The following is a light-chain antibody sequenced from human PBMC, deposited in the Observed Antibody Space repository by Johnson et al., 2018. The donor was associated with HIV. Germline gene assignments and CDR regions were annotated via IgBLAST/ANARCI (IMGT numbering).Light chain of an antibody. CDR3: YSAADNNRGG. V-gene: IGLV1-51*01. J-gene: IGLJ1*01. Sequence: SVLTQPPSVSAAPGQKVTISCSGNSSNIGNNYVSWYQHLPGTAPKLLIYDNNKRPSGIPDRFSGSKSGTSGTLGITGLQTGDEADYYCYSAADNNRGGFGTGTKVTVL. CDR2: DNN. CDR1: SSNIGNNY.